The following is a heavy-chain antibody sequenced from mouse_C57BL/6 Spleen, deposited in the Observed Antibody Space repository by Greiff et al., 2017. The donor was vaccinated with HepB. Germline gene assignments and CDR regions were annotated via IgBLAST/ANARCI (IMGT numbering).Heavy chain of an antibody. D-gene: IGHD2-3*01. V-gene: IGHV1-52*01. CDR1: GYTFTSYW. CDR3: ARSPRDGYYWYFDV. J-gene: IGHJ1*03. CDR2: IDPSDSET. Sequence: VQLVESGAELVRPGSSVKLSCKASGYTFTSYWMHWVKQRPIQGLEWIGNIDPSDSETHYNQKFKDKATLTVDKSSSTAYMQLSSLTSEDSAVYYCARSPRDGYYWYFDVWGTGTTVTVSS.